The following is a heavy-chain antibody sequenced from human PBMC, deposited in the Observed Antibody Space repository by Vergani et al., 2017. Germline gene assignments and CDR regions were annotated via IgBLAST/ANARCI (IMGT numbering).Heavy chain of an antibody. J-gene: IGHJ3*02. CDR3: ARKDTAMVFDAFDI. CDR2: INHSGST. CDR1: GGSFSNYY. V-gene: IGHV4-34*01. D-gene: IGHD5-18*01. Sequence: QVQLQQWGAGLLKPSETLSLTCAVYGGSFSNYYWSWIRQPPGKGLEWIGEINHSGSTKYNPSLKSRVTISVDTSKKQFSLKLSSVIAADTAVYYCARKDTAMVFDAFDIWGQGTMVTVSS.